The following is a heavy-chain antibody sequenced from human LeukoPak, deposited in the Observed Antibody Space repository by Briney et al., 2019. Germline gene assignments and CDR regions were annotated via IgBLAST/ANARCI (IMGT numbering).Heavy chain of an antibody. D-gene: IGHD6-19*01. CDR3: ARDSGGIAVAGTGLSWFDP. Sequence: ASVTVSCKASGYTFTGYYMHWVRQAPGQGLEWMGWINPNSGGTNYAQTFQGRVTMTRDTSISTTYMELSRLRSDDTAVYYCARDSGGIAVAGTGLSWFDPWGQGTLVTVS. CDR1: GYTFTGYY. CDR2: INPNSGGT. V-gene: IGHV1-2*02. J-gene: IGHJ5*02.